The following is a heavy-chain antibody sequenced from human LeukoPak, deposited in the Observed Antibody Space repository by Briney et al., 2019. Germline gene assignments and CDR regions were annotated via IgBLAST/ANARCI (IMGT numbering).Heavy chain of an antibody. CDR2: ISWNSGSI. V-gene: IGHV3-9*01. J-gene: IGHJ6*02. CDR1: GFTFDDYA. D-gene: IGHD6-13*01. CDR3: AKERIAAAPYYGMDV. Sequence: GGSLRLSCAASGFTFDDYAMHWVRQAPGKGLEWVSGISWNSGSIGYADSVKGRFTISRDNAKNSLYLQMNSLRAEDTALYYCAKERIAAAPYYGMDVWGQGTTVTVSS.